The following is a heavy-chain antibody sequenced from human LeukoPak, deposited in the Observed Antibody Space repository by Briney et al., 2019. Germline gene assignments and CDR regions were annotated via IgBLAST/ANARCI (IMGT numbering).Heavy chain of an antibody. V-gene: IGHV3-30*14. CDR2: ISYDGSNK. J-gene: IGHJ4*02. Sequence: PGRSLRLSCAASGFTFSSYAMHWVRQAPGKGLEWVAVISYDGSNKYYADSVKGRFTISRDNSKNTLYLQMNSLRAEDTAVYYCARDRTREMATIFYWGQGTLVTVSS. D-gene: IGHD5-24*01. CDR3: ARDRTREMATIFY. CDR1: GFTFSSYA.